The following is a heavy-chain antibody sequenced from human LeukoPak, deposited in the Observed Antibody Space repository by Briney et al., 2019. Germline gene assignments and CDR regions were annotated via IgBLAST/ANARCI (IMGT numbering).Heavy chain of an antibody. J-gene: IGHJ6*02. V-gene: IGHV4-59*08. CDR2: ISYSATP. Sequence: SETLSLTCSVSGRSISTYYWRWIRQPPGKGLGWIGYISYSATPNYNPSLKSRVTISVDTSKNQFSLRVNSVTAADTAVYYWTGHQFARDFWSGFAGMDVWGQGTTVSVSS. D-gene: IGHD3-3*01. CDR1: GRSISTYY. CDR3: TGHQFARDFWSGFAGMDV.